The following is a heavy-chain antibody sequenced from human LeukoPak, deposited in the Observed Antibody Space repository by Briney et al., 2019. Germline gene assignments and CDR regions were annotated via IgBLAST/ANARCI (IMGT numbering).Heavy chain of an antibody. CDR2: INHSGST. CDR1: GGSFSGYY. CDR3: ARSGYEWWVAFDI. D-gene: IGHD5-12*01. Sequence: PSETLSLTCAVYGGSFSGYYWSWIRQPPGKGLEWIGEINHSGSTNYNPSLKSRVTISVDTSKNQFSLKLSSVTAADTAVYYCARSGYEWWVAFDIWGQGTMVTVSS. J-gene: IGHJ3*02. V-gene: IGHV4-34*01.